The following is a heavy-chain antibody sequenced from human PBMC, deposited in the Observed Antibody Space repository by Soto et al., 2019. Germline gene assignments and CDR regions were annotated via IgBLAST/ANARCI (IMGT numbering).Heavy chain of an antibody. CDR1: GYTFTSYA. D-gene: IGHD7-27*01. CDR2: INAGNGNT. J-gene: IGHJ5*02. CDR3: ARRKTLTGWWFDP. Sequence: GASVKVSCKASGYTFTSYAMHWVRQAPGQRLEWMGWINAGNGNTKYSQKFQGRVTITRDTSASTAYMELSSLRSEDTAVYYCARRKTLTGWWFDPWGQGTLVTVSS. V-gene: IGHV1-3*01.